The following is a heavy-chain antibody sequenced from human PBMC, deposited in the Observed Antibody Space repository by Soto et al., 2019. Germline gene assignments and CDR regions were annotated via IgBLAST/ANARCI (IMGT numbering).Heavy chain of an antibody. CDR1: GYTFTSYD. V-gene: IGHV1-8*01. CDR2: MYPNSGNT. CDR3: AGEVGSRRLDC. J-gene: IGHJ4*02. Sequence: QVQLVQSGAQVKKPRASVKVSCKASGYTFTSYDINWVRQASGQGLEWMGWMYPNSGNTGYAQKFQGRVTMTRNTSISTAYRELSSLRSEDTAAEYCAGEVGSRRLDCWGQGTLVTVSS. D-gene: IGHD1-26*01.